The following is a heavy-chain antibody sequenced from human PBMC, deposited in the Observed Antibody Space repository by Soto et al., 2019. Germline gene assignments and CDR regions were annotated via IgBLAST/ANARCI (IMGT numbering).Heavy chain of an antibody. CDR1: GYTFTSYG. J-gene: IGHJ6*02. Sequence: APVKVACKASGYTFTSYGISWVRQAPGQGLEWMGWISAYNGNTNYAQKLQGRVTMTTDTSTSTAYMELRSLRSDDTAVYYCARVNSWSYPYYYCYGMDVCGQGTTDTVSS. D-gene: IGHD1-26*01. V-gene: IGHV1-18*01. CDR3: ARVNSWSYPYYYCYGMDV. CDR2: ISAYNGNT.